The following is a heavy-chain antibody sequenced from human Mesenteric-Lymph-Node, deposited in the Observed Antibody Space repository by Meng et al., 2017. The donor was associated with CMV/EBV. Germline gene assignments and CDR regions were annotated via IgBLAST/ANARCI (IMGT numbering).Heavy chain of an antibody. D-gene: IGHD3-3*01. CDR2: ISSSSSYI. CDR3: ARDLLGDFWSGYWKLYNWFDP. Sequence: GESLKISCAASGFTFSSYSMNWVRQAPGKGLEWVSSISSSSSYIYYADSLKGRFTISRDNAKNSLYLQMNSLRADDTAVYYCARDLLGDFWSGYWKLYNWFDPWGQGTLVTVSS. V-gene: IGHV3-21*01. J-gene: IGHJ5*02. CDR1: GFTFSSYS.